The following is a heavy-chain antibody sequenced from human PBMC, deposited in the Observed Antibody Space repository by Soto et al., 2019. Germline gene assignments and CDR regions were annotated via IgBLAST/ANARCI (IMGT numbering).Heavy chain of an antibody. V-gene: IGHV3-30-3*01. CDR1: GFTFSSYA. Sequence: QVQLVESGGGVVQPGRSLRLSCAASGFTFSSYAMHWVRQAPGKGLEWVAVISYDGGNKYYADSVKGRFTISRDNSKNTLYLQMNSLRAEDTAVYYCARDGHGYCSGGSCYPPDYWGQGTLVTVSS. J-gene: IGHJ4*02. D-gene: IGHD2-15*01. CDR2: ISYDGGNK. CDR3: ARDGHGYCSGGSCYPPDY.